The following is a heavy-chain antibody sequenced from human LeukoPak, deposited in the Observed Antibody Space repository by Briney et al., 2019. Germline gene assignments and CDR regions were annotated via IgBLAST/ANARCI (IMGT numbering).Heavy chain of an antibody. CDR1: GGSISSYY. CDR3: ARDSHYDSSGYYLDS. V-gene: IGHV4-59*06. Sequence: PSETLSLTCTVSGGSISSYYWSWIRQPPGKGLEWIGYIAQSGSSYYNPSLKSRVTISLGTSKNQFSLQLSSLTAADTALYYCARDSHYDSSGYYLDSWGPGTLVTVSS. CDR2: IAQSGSS. J-gene: IGHJ4*02. D-gene: IGHD3-22*01.